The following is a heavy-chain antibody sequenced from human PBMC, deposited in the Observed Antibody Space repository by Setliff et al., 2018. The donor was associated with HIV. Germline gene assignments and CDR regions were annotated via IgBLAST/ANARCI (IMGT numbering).Heavy chain of an antibody. D-gene: IGHD1-26*01. CDR3: ASSHASGSSYVYYFDY. J-gene: IGHJ4*02. V-gene: IGHV3-49*04. Sequence: LRLSCAASGFTFSGYSMNWVRQAPGKGLEWVGFIRSKAYGGTTEYAASVKGRFTISRDDSKSIAYLQMNSLTTEDTAVYYCASSHASGSSYVYYFDYWGQGTLVTVSS. CDR1: GFTFSGYS. CDR2: IRSKAYGGTT.